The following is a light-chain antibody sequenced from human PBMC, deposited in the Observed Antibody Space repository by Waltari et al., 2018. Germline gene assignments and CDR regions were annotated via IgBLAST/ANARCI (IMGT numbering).Light chain of an antibody. Sequence: DIQMTQSTSTLSASVGDRVTITCRASQRFDGWLAWFEQRPGIAPKLLIYKTSTLESGVPAMFSCSGSGTEYTLTISGLQPDDFATYYCQQYETYPFTFGGGTKVEI. CDR2: KTS. CDR3: QQYETYPFT. CDR1: QRFDGW. V-gene: IGKV1-5*03. J-gene: IGKJ4*01.